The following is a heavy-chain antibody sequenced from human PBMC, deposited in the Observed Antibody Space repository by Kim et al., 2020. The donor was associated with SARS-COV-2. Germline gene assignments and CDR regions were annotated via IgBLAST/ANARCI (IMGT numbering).Heavy chain of an antibody. J-gene: IGHJ6*02. V-gene: IGHV1-3*01. Sequence: GYTFTSYAMHWVRQAPGQRLEWMGWINAGNGNTKYSQKFQGRVTITRDTSASTAYMELSSLRSEDTAVYYCAREWFGELLSYGMDVWGQGTKVTV. CDR2: INAGNGNT. D-gene: IGHD3-10*01. CDR1: GYTFTSYA. CDR3: AREWFGELLSYGMDV.